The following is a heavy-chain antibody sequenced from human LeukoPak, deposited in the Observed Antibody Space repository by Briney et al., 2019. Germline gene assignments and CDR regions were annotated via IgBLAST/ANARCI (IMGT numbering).Heavy chain of an antibody. Sequence: GASVKVSCKASGYTFTGYYMHWVRQAPGQGLEWMGWINPNSGGTNYAQKFQGRVTMTRDTSISTAYMELSRLRSDDTAVYYCARDPLTYYYDSSGYHWGQGTLVTVSS. CDR3: ARDPLTYYYDSSGYH. V-gene: IGHV1-2*02. CDR1: GYTFTGYY. J-gene: IGHJ4*02. D-gene: IGHD3-22*01. CDR2: INPNSGGT.